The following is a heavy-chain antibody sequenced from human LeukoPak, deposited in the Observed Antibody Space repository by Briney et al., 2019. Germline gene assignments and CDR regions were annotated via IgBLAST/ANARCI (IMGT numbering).Heavy chain of an antibody. D-gene: IGHD5-24*01. CDR2: FYYGGIT. CDR3: ARAGRDGYSPASDSFDI. J-gene: IGHJ3*02. V-gene: IGHV4-39*07. Sequence: SETLFLTCTVSGASITTTLYYWVWARQSPGKGLEWIGSFYYGGITYYHPSLKSRVTVSVDTSRSQFSLKLISVTAADTAVYYCARAGRDGYSPASDSFDIWGQGKTVTVSS. CDR1: GASITTTLYY.